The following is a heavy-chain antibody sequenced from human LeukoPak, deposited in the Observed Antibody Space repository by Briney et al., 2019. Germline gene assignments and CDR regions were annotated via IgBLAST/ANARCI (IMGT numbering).Heavy chain of an antibody. Sequence: PSETLSLTCTVSGGSIRSSYYYWGWIRQPPGKGLEWIGSIYDSGSTYYNPSLKSRVTISVDTSKNQFSLKLNSVTAADTAVYYCARGRGYSSGWYGYWGQGTLVTVSS. CDR1: GGSIRSSYYY. CDR2: IYDSGST. J-gene: IGHJ4*02. V-gene: IGHV4-39*01. D-gene: IGHD6-19*01. CDR3: ARGRGYSSGWYGY.